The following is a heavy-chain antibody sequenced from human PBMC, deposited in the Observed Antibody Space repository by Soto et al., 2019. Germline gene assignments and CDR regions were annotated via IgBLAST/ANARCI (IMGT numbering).Heavy chain of an antibody. CDR2: ISYDGSNK. V-gene: IGHV3-30*18. Sequence: GGSLRLSCAASGFTFSSYGMHWFRQAPGKGLEWVAVISYDGSNKYYADSVKGRFTISRDNSKNTLYLQMNSLRAEDTAVYYCAKDRITMIVDIWGQGTMVTVSS. CDR3: AKDRITMIVDI. J-gene: IGHJ3*02. CDR1: GFTFSSYG. D-gene: IGHD3-22*01.